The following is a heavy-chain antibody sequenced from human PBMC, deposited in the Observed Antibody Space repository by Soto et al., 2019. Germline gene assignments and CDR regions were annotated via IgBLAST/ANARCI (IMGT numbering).Heavy chain of an antibody. Sequence: VQLVESGGGLVKPGGSLRLSCAASGFTFSNAWMNWVRQAPGKGLEWVGRIKSKTDGGTTDYAAPVKGRFTISRDDSKNTLYLQMNSLKTEDTAVYYCTTDLDYYDSTGYYYGMDVWGQGTTVTVSS. CDR2: IKSKTDGGTT. CDR1: GFTFSNAW. J-gene: IGHJ6*02. CDR3: TTDLDYYDSTGYYYGMDV. V-gene: IGHV3-15*07. D-gene: IGHD3-22*01.